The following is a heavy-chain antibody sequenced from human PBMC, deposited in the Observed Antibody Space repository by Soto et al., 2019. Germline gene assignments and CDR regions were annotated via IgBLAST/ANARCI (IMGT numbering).Heavy chain of an antibody. V-gene: IGHV1-69*01. Sequence: QVQLVQSGAEVRKPGSSLRVSCKSSGATFSTTGISWVRQAPGQGLEWMGGIIPLFGTPKYARKFQGRVAITADESTNTVYMELNSLRPDDAAVYYCARAAPVICGGDPCYRLDSSFDSGGQGSLFIVSS. J-gene: IGHJ5*01. CDR2: IIPLFGTP. D-gene: IGHD2-21*02. CDR3: ARAAPVICGGDPCYRLDSSFDS. CDR1: GATFSTTG.